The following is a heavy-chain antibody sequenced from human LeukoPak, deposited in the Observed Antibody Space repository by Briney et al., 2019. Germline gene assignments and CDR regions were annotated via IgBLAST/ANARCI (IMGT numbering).Heavy chain of an antibody. J-gene: IGHJ4*02. CDR3: VKWTGYGMN. Sequence: GGSLRLSCAASGFTFSSQSMTWVRQAPGKGLEWVSGISGSGDNTYYGDSVKGRFTISRDNSKSTMYLQMNSLRVEDTTVYYCVKWTGYGMNWGQGTLVTVSS. CDR1: GFTFSSQS. V-gene: IGHV3-23*01. CDR2: ISGSGDNT. D-gene: IGHD3/OR15-3a*01.